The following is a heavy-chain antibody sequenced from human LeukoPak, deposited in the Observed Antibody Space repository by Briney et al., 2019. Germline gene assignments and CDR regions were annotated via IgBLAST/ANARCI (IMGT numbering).Heavy chain of an antibody. CDR1: GFTFDDYA. D-gene: IGHD3-22*01. Sequence: GGSLRLSCAASGFTFDDYATHWVRQAPGKGLEWVSGVSWNSGTIGYADSAKGRFTISRDNAKNSLYLQMNSLRPEDTAFYYCAREGYYDTSGYPDYWGQGTLVTVSS. J-gene: IGHJ4*02. CDR3: AREGYYDTSGYPDY. CDR2: VSWNSGTI. V-gene: IGHV3-9*01.